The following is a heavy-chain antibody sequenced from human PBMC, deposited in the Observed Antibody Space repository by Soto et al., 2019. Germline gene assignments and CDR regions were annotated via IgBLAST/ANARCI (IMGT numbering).Heavy chain of an antibody. J-gene: IGHJ3*02. CDR2: INHSGST. CDR1: GGSFSGYY. V-gene: IGHV4-34*01. CDR3: ARVKKKGNYYGSGDRGAGEAFDI. D-gene: IGHD3-10*01. Sequence: SETLSLTCAVYGGSFSGYYWSWIRQPPGKGLEWIGEINHSGSTNYNPSLKSRVTISVDTSKNQFSLKLSSVTAADTAVYYCARVKKKGNYYGSGDRGAGEAFDIWGQGTMVTVSS.